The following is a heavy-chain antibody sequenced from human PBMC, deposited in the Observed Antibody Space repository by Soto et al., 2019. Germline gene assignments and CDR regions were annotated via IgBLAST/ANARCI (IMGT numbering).Heavy chain of an antibody. J-gene: IGHJ4*02. CDR2: IYWDDDK. V-gene: IGHV2-5*02. Sequence: QITLNESGPTPVKPRQTLTLTCTFSGFSLTTSGVGVGWIRQSPGKAPEWLALIYWDDDKRYSPSLKSRLTITKDTSKNQVFLTMAYLDPADTATYYCAHRVLRTVFGLVTTTAIYFDFWGQGTPVAVSS. CDR1: GFSLTTSGVG. CDR3: AHRVLRTVFGLVTTTAIYFDF. D-gene: IGHD3-3*01.